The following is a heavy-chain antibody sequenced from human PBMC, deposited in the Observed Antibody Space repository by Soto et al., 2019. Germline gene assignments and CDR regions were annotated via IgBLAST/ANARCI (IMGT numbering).Heavy chain of an antibody. CDR3: AREEVGDYIWGSGRPKGDLYYMDV. CDR2: INAGNGNT. D-gene: IGHD3-16*01. V-gene: IGHV1-3*01. J-gene: IGHJ6*03. Sequence: QVQLVQSGAEVKKPGASVKVSCKASGYTFTSYAMHWVRQAPGQRLEWMGGINAGNGNTKYSQKFQGRVTITRDTSSSTAYMELSSQRSEDTAVYYCAREEVGDYIWGSGRPKGDLYYMDVWGKGTTVTVSS. CDR1: GYTFTSYA.